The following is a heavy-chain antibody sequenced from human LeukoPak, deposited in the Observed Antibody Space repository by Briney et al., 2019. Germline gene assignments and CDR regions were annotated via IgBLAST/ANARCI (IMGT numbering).Heavy chain of an antibody. CDR3: ARRGLRSLTGSPFDY. Sequence: SETLSLTCTVSGGSISSSSYYWGWIRQPPGKGLEWIGSIYYSGSTYYNPSLKSRVTISVDTSKNQFSLKLSSVTAADTAVYYCARRGLRSLTGSPFDYWGQGTLVTVSS. V-gene: IGHV4-39*01. CDR1: GGSISSSSYY. D-gene: IGHD3-9*01. J-gene: IGHJ4*02. CDR2: IYYSGST.